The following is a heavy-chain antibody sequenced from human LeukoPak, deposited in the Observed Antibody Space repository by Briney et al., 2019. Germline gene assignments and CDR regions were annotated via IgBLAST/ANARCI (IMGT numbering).Heavy chain of an antibody. CDR3: AIDPNWGTHS. CDR1: GFTFSNYA. J-gene: IGHJ4*02. Sequence: QSGGSLRLSCAASGFTFSNYAMSWVRQAPGKGLEWVSSISVGGHSTYYADSVKGRFTISRDNSKNTLYLQMNSLRAEDTAVYYCAIDPNWGTHSWGQGVLVTVSS. CDR2: ISVGGHST. D-gene: IGHD7-27*01. V-gene: IGHV3-23*01.